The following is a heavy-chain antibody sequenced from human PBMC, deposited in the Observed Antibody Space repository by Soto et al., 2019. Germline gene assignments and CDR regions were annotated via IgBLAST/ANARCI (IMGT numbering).Heavy chain of an antibody. D-gene: IGHD3-3*01. J-gene: IGHJ6*02. V-gene: IGHV4-34*01. Sequence: PSETLSLTCAVYGGSFSGYYWSWIRQPPGKGLEWIGEINHSGSTNYNPSLKSRFTISVDTSKNQFSLKLSSVTAADTAVYYCARSLRGYYPPLNYYGMDVWGQGTTVTVSS. CDR2: INHSGST. CDR1: GGSFSGYY. CDR3: ARSLRGYYPPLNYYGMDV.